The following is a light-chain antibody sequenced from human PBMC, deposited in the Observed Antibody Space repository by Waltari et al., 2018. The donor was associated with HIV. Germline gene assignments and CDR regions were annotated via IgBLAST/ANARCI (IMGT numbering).Light chain of an antibody. J-gene: IGLJ2*01. CDR1: SSNIGSYY. Sequence: QSVLTQPPSASGTPGQRVTISCSGSSSNIGSYYVYWYQQLPGTAPKLLIYTNNRRPSGVPARFSGSKAGTSASLAISGLRSEDEADYYCAAWADSLSTVVFGGGTKLTIL. CDR3: AAWADSLSTVV. V-gene: IGLV1-47*01. CDR2: TNN.